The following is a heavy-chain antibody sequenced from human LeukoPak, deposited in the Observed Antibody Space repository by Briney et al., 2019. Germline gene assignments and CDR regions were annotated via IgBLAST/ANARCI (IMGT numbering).Heavy chain of an antibody. D-gene: IGHD3-22*01. Sequence: SETLSPTCTVSGGSISGYYWSWIRQPPGKGLEWIGYIYYSGSTNYNPSLKSRVTISVDTSKNQSSLKLTSVTAADTAVYYCARAGYHDSSGYYTYMDVWGQGTTATVSS. CDR2: IYYSGST. CDR3: ARAGYHDSSGYYTYMDV. V-gene: IGHV4-59*01. J-gene: IGHJ6*02. CDR1: GGSISGYY.